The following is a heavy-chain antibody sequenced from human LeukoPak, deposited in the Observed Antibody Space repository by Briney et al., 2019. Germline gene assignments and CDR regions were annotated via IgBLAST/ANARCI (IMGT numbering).Heavy chain of an antibody. J-gene: IGHJ3*02. CDR3: AKDRRVGATKGLGAFDK. V-gene: IGHV3-23*01. D-gene: IGHD1-26*01. Sequence: GGSLRLSCATSGFTFRRYSINWVRQAPGKGLEWVSAICGSGGSTYYGDSVKGRFTISRDNSKNTLYLQMNSLRAEDTAVYYCAKDRRVGATKGLGAFDKWGQGTMVIVSS. CDR2: ICGSGGST. CDR1: GFTFRRYS.